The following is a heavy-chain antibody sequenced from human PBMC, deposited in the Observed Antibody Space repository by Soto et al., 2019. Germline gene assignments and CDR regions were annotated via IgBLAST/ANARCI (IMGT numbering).Heavy chain of an antibody. CDR2: LSGNSGTT. D-gene: IGHD3-3*01. CDR3: AKGSKFTIFSPNDY. Sequence: VQLLESGGGLVQPGGSLRLSCAASGFTFSTYAMAWVRQAPGKGLEWVSALSGNSGTTYSADSVKGRFTISRDNSRNTLYLQMSSLRADDTALYYCAKGSKFTIFSPNDYWGQGTLGTVSS. J-gene: IGHJ4*02. V-gene: IGHV3-23*01. CDR1: GFTFSTYA.